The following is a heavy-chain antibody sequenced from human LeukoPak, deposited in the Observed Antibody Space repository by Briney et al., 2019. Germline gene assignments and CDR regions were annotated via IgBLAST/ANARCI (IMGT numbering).Heavy chain of an antibody. V-gene: IGHV1-2*02. J-gene: IGHJ4*02. D-gene: IGHD3-16*01. Sequence: RASVKVSCKASGYKFTDDHMHWVRQAPGQGLEFMGWINPDSGFTNYAQKFKGRVTMTRDTSISTAYLEVRSLTSDDTAVYYCAPTAEAYTSWWKVWGQGTLVTVSS. CDR2: INPDSGFT. CDR1: GYKFTDDH. CDR3: APTAEAYTSWWKV.